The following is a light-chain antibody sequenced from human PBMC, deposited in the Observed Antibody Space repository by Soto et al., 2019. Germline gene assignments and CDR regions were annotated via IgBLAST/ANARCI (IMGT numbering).Light chain of an antibody. CDR2: EVT. V-gene: IGLV2-14*01. CDR1: SSDVGGYNY. Sequence: QSVLTQPASVSGSPGQSITISCTGTSSDVGGYNYVSWYQQHPGKAPKLIIYEVTVRPSGVSSRFSGSKSGNTASLTISGLQADDEADYYCASFERSGTRVIGGGTKVTVL. CDR3: ASFERSGTRV. J-gene: IGLJ2*01.